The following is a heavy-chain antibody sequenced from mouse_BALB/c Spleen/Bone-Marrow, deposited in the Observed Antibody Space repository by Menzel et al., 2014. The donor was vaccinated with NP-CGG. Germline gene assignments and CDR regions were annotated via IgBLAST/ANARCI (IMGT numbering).Heavy chain of an antibody. CDR2: IYPSDSYT. D-gene: IGHD3-3*01. CDR3: TRRGTGNAMDY. Sequence: VKLQESGAELVRPGASVKLSCKASGYTFTSYWINWVKQRPGQGLGWIGNIYPSDSYTNYNQKFKDKATLTVDKSSSTAYMQLSSPTSEDSAVYYCTRRGTGNAMDYWGQGTSVTVSS. V-gene: IGHV1-69*02. J-gene: IGHJ4*01. CDR1: GYTFTSYW.